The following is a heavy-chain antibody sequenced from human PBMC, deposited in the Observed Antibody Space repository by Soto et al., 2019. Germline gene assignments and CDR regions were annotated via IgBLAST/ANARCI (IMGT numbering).Heavy chain of an antibody. CDR3: ARRLRYFDWDAFDI. CDR1: GFTFSSYG. V-gene: IGHV3-33*01. CDR2: IWYDGSNK. Sequence: GGSLRLSCAASGFTFSSYGMHWVRQAPGKGLEWVAVIWYDGSNKYYADSVKGRFTISRDNSKNTLYLQMNSLRAEDTAVYYCARRLRYFDWDAFDIWGQGTMVTVSS. D-gene: IGHD3-9*01. J-gene: IGHJ3*02.